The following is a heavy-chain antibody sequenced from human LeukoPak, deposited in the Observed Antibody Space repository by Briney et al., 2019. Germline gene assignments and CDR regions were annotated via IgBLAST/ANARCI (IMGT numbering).Heavy chain of an antibody. CDR3: ARIAYCGGDCYTTYFDY. V-gene: IGHV1-18*01. CDR1: GYTFTSYG. J-gene: IGHJ4*02. CDR2: ISTYNGNI. Sequence: ASVKVSCKASGYTFTSYGISWVRQAPGQGLEWMGWISTYNGNINYAQKVQGRVTMTTDTSTSTAYMELRSLRSDDTAVYYCARIAYCGGDCYTTYFDYWGQGTLVTVSS. D-gene: IGHD2-21*01.